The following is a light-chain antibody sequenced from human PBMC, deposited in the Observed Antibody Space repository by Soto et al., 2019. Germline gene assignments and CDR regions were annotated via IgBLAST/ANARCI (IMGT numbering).Light chain of an antibody. CDR2: AAS. Sequence: DIQMTQPPSSLSASVGDTDTITCRASQGIIDYLAWYQQRPGKVPKLLIYAASTLHTGVPSRFSGSEAGTDFTLTISSLQPEDVGSYYCQKYDTAPQTVGQGPRVDIK. V-gene: IGKV1-27*01. CDR3: QKYDTAPQT. J-gene: IGKJ1*01. CDR1: QGIIDY.